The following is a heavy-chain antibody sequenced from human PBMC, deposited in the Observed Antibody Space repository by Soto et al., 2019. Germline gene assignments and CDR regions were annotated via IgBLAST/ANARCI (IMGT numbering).Heavy chain of an antibody. D-gene: IGHD3-10*01. CDR2: INPGNGNT. CDR3: ASVPMLWYGELSH. J-gene: IGHJ4*02. Sequence: QVQLVQSGAEVKKPGASVKISCKTSGYTFMTYALHWVRQAPGQRPEWMGWINPGNGNTEYSQKLQGRVTITRDTTSRTVSREVGNMPSEDMAVYYCASVPMLWYGELSHWGQGTRVIVSA. V-gene: IGHV1-3*01. CDR1: GYTFMTYA.